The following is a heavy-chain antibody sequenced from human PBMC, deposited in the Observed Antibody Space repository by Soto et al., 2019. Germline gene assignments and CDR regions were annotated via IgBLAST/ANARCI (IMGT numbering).Heavy chain of an antibody. CDR1: SAPVSSSTYT. J-gene: IGHJ6*02. Sequence: SETLSLTCTVSSAPVSSSTYTWGWIRQPPGKGLERIGSIYYSGSTYYNPSLNSRVTVSVDTSKNQFSLKVTSVTAADTAVYYCARLHGYCISSSCHGHYAMDVWGQGTTVTVSS. V-gene: IGHV4-39*01. CDR2: IYYSGST. D-gene: IGHD2-2*01. CDR3: ARLHGYCISSSCHGHYAMDV.